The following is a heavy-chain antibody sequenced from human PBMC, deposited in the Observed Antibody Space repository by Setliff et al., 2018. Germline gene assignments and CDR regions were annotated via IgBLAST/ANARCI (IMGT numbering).Heavy chain of an antibody. CDR2: IYYSGST. Sequence: PSETLSLTCTVSGGSINSGGYYWSWIRQHPGKGLGWIGYIYYSGSTYYNPSLKSRVTISVDTSKNQFSLKLSSVTAADTAVYYCARDRLLVGARYAMDVWGKGTTVTVSS. CDR1: GGSINSGGYY. V-gene: IGHV4-31*03. CDR3: ARDRLLVGARYAMDV. D-gene: IGHD1-26*01. J-gene: IGHJ6*03.